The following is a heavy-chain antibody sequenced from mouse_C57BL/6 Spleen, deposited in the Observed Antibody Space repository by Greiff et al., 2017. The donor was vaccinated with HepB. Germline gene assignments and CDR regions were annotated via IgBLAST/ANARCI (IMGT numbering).Heavy chain of an antibody. J-gene: IGHJ2*01. CDR3: AKIYDGYYVDFDY. Sequence: VQLQQSGAELVKPGASVKLSCTASGFNIKDYYMHWVKQRTEQGLEWIGRIDPEDGETKYAPNFQGKATITADTSSNTAYLQLSSLTSEDTAVYYCAKIYDGYYVDFDYWGQGTTLTVSS. CDR1: GFNIKDYY. D-gene: IGHD2-3*01. V-gene: IGHV14-2*01. CDR2: IDPEDGET.